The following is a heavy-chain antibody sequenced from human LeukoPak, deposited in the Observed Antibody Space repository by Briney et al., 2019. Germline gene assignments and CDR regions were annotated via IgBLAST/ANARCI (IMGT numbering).Heavy chain of an antibody. V-gene: IGHV3-48*01. D-gene: IGHD3-3*01. CDR2: ISSSGNSI. J-gene: IGHJ4*02. Sequence: TGGSLRLSCAASELTFSRYSMNWVRQAPGKGLEWVSYISSSGNSIYYADSVKGRFTISRDNAKNSLYLQMNTLRAEDTALYFCATAGHSGYDFWGGFAFYFDRWGQGAPVTVSS. CDR3: ATAGHSGYDFWGGFAFYFDR. CDR1: ELTFSRYS.